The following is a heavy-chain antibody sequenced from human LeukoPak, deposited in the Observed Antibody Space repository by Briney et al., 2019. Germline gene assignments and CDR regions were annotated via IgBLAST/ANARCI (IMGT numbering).Heavy chain of an antibody. CDR3: ARGQLAN. J-gene: IGHJ4*02. Sequence: TGGSLRLSCAASGFTFSDHYMDWVRQAPGKGLDWVSVIYSDGSTYYVDSVKGRFTISRDNSKNTLYLQMNNLRTEDTAVYYCARGQLANWGQGTLVTVSS. CDR1: GFTFSDHY. D-gene: IGHD6-13*01. V-gene: IGHV3-66*01. CDR2: IYSDGST.